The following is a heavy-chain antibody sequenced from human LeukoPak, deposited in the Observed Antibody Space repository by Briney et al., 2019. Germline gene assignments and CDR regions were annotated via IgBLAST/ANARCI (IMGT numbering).Heavy chain of an antibody. V-gene: IGHV3-33*01. Sequence: GGSLRLSCAASGFSFDTHGMHWVRQAPGKGLEWVAVIWYDGSKEYYADSVKGRFTISRDNSKKSLFLQMNSLRAEDTALYYCARDVFADSSGGSFDFWGQGTLVTVSS. CDR3: ARDVFADSSGGSFDF. CDR1: GFSFDTHG. D-gene: IGHD3-16*01. J-gene: IGHJ4*02. CDR2: IWYDGSKE.